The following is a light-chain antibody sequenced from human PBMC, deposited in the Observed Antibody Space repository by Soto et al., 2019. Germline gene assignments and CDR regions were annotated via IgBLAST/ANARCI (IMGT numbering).Light chain of an antibody. J-gene: IGKJ1*01. Sequence: DIQMTQSPSTLSASVGDRVTITCRASQSISTLLAWYQQKPGKAPKLLIYQASTLESGVPPRFSGGGSGTDSTLTIGRQQPDYFAHYYCHPYNSFSTFGHGTKVEIK. V-gene: IGKV1-5*03. CDR3: HPYNSFST. CDR2: QAS. CDR1: QSISTL.